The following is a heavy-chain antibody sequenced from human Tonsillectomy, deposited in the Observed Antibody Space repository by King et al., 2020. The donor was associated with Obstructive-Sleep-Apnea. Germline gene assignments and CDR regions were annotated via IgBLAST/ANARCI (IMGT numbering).Heavy chain of an antibody. CDR3: ARDLSGDYVGWFDL. V-gene: IGHV1-18*04. CDR1: GYTFTSYG. D-gene: IGHD4-17*01. J-gene: IGHJ5*02. Sequence: VQLVESGSEVKKPGASVKVSCKASGYTFTSYGISWVRQAPGQGLEWMGWISGYNGNTNYGQRLQGRVTMTTDTSTSTAYMDLRSLRSDDTAVYYCARDLSGDYVGWFDLWGQGTLVTVSS. CDR2: ISGYNGNT.